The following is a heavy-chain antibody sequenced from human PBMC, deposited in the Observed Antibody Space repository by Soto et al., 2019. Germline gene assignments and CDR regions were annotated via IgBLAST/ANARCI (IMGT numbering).Heavy chain of an antibody. CDR2: IYSGGST. J-gene: IGHJ3*02. CDR1: GFTVSSNY. Sequence: GGSLRLSCAASGFTVSSNYMSWVRQAPGKGLEWVSVIYSGGSTYYADSVKGRFTISRDNSKNTLYLQMNSLRAEDTAVYYCASDVCSGGSCYRPFDAFDIWGQGTMVTVSS. CDR3: ASDVCSGGSCYRPFDAFDI. V-gene: IGHV3-66*01. D-gene: IGHD2-15*01.